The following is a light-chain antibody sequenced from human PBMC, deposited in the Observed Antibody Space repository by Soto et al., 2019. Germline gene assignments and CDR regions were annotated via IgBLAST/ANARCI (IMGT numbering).Light chain of an antibody. CDR3: QQRNNWPPS. J-gene: IGKJ2*01. V-gene: IGKV3-11*01. Sequence: EIVLTQSPATLSLSPGERATLSCRASESVSSYLAWYQQKPGQAPRLLIYDASNEATGIPARFSVRGSGTDLTLTFSSLGPEDVAVYYCQQRNNWPPSFGQRTKLEIK. CDR2: DAS. CDR1: ESVSSY.